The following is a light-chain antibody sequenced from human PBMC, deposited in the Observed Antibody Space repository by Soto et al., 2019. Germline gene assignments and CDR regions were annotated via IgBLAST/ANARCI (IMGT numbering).Light chain of an antibody. CDR3: QQSSNIPWT. CDR1: QNMNNY. V-gene: IGKV1-39*01. CDR2: STS. Sequence: DLQMTQSPASLSACVGDRITFASRASQNMNNYLSWYQKKPGKAPLLVIYSTSKLLNGVPSRFRGSGSGTEFTLSISNLQPDDFATYYCQQSSNIPWTSGQGTKVDIK. J-gene: IGKJ1*01.